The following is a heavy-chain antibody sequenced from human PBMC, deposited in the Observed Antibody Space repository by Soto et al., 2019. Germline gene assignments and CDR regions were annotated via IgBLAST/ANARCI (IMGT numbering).Heavy chain of an antibody. J-gene: IGHJ6*03. CDR3: ARGYYDFWSGYYSRTTMDV. V-gene: IGHV3-33*01. D-gene: IGHD3-3*01. CDR1: GFTFSSYG. Sequence: GGSLRLSCAASGFTFSSYGMHWVRQAPGKGLEWVAVIWYDGSNKYYADSVKGRFTISRDNSKNTLYLQMNSLRAEDTAVYYCARGYYDFWSGYYSRTTMDVWGKGTTVTVSS. CDR2: IWYDGSNK.